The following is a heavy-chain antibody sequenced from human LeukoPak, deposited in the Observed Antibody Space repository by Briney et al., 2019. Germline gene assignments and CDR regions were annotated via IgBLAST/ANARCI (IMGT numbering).Heavy chain of an antibody. CDR3: ARGQGAARYFDL. J-gene: IGHJ2*01. V-gene: IGHV4-34*01. D-gene: IGHD3-16*01. CDR2: VSHSGST. Sequence: SETLCLTCAVCVGSFSGYYWNGIRHPPGKGLEWGGEVSHSGSTNHSTYLKGRGTISVDRTKDQISLKLSSMTAADTAVYFCARGQGAARYFDLWGRGTLVTVSS. CDR1: VGSFSGYY.